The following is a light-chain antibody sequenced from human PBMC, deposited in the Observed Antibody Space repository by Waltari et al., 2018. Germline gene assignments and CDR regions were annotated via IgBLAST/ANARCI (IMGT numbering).Light chain of an antibody. Sequence: FMLTQPHSVSESPGKTVTISRTRRSGHIASNVVQWDPQRPGGAPTTIIYADTQRPSGVPARFSGSIDSSSNSASLTISGLITEDEADYYCQSYDLNSRVVFGGRTKLTVL. CDR1: SGHIASNV. J-gene: IGLJ2*01. V-gene: IGLV6-57*03. CDR3: QSYDLNSRVV. CDR2: ADT.